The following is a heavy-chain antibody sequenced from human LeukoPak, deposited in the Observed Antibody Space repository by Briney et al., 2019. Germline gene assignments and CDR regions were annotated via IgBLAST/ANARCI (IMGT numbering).Heavy chain of an antibody. CDR1: GGTFSSYA. J-gene: IGHJ6*02. D-gene: IGHD3-22*01. CDR2: IIPIFGTA. Sequence: SVKVSCKASGGTFSSYAISWVRQAPGQGLEWMGGIIPIFGTANYAQKFQGRVTITADESTSTAYMELSSLRSEDTAVYYCARAGYYYDSSGYPNGMDVWGQGTTVTVSS. V-gene: IGHV1-69*13. CDR3: ARAGYYYDSSGYPNGMDV.